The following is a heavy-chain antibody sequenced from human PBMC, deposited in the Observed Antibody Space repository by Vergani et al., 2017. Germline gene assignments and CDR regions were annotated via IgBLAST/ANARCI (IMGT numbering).Heavy chain of an antibody. CDR1: GFTFSSYG. D-gene: IGHD3-22*01. V-gene: IGHV3-33*01. Sequence: VQLVESGGGVVQPGRSLRLSCAASGFTFSSYGMHWVRQAPGKGLEWVAVIWYDGSNKYYADSVKGRFTISRDNSKNTLYLQMNSLRAEDTAVYYCARIYYDSSGYYPYFDYGGQGGLVTVSS. J-gene: IGHJ4*02. CDR3: ARIYYDSSGYYPYFDY. CDR2: IWYDGSNK.